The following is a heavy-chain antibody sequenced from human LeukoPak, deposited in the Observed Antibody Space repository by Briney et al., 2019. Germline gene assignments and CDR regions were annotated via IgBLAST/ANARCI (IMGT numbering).Heavy chain of an antibody. D-gene: IGHD2-15*01. V-gene: IGHV3-30*18. J-gene: IGHJ5*02. CDR2: ISYDGSTK. Sequence: PGGSLRLSCAASGFTFSNYGMHWVRQAPGKGLEWVAVISYDGSTKYYADSVKGRFTISRDNSKNTVYLQMSSLKPEDTAVYYCAKEVVVVAATGWFDPWGRGTLVTVSS. CDR3: AKEVVVVAATGWFDP. CDR1: GFTFSNYG.